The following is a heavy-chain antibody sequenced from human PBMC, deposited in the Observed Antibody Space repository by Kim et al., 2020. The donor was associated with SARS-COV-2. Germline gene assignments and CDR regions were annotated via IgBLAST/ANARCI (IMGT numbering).Heavy chain of an antibody. D-gene: IGHD5-12*01. CDR2: ISSSSTTI. CDR1: GLTFRNYE. J-gene: IGHJ4*01. V-gene: IGHV3-48*03. CDR3: ARTNGGYGGAGGFDC. Sequence: GGSLRLSCVASGLTFRNYEMNWVRQAPGKGLEWISKISSSSTTISHADSVRGRFTISRDNAKNSVYLQMNSLRAEDTAVYYCARTNGGYGGAGGFDCWGQGSLVTVSA.